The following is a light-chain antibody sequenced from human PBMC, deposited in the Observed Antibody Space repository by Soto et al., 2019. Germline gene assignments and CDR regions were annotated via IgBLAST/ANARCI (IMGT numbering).Light chain of an antibody. CDR3: CSYSVTDTIVV. Sequence: QSALAQPASVSGSPGQSITISCTGTSSDVGAYYYVSWYQQHPGKAPRLMIYDVNKRPSGASARFSGSKSGNTASLTISGLQAEDEADYYCCSYSVTDTIVVFGGGTKVPS. J-gene: IGLJ2*01. CDR1: SSDVGAYYY. CDR2: DVN. V-gene: IGLV2-14*03.